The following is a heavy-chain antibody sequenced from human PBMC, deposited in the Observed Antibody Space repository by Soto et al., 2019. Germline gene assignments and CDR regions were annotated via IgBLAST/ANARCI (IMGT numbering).Heavy chain of an antibody. D-gene: IGHD3-22*01. V-gene: IGHV3-7*01. CDR3: ARGPNTYYYDSSGYHEVYFDY. Sequence: EVQLVESGGGLVQPGGSLRLSCAASGFTFSSYWMSWVRQAPGKGLEWVANIKQDGSEKYYVDSVKGRFTISRDNAKNSLYLQMNSLRAEDTAVYYCARGPNTYYYDSSGYHEVYFDYWGQGTLVTVSS. J-gene: IGHJ4*02. CDR2: IKQDGSEK. CDR1: GFTFSSYW.